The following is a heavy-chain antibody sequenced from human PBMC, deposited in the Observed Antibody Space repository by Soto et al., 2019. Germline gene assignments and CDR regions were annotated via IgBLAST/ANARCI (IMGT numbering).Heavy chain of an antibody. CDR3: ARGRGYCSGGSCPYYFDY. J-gene: IGHJ4*02. Sequence: QVQLVQSGAEVMKPGASVRVSCKASGYTFTSYDINWVRQATGQGLEWMGWMNPNSGNTGSAQKFQGRVTMTRNTSIRTAYMELSSLRSEDTAVYYCARGRGYCSGGSCPYYFDYWGQGTLVTVSS. D-gene: IGHD2-15*01. V-gene: IGHV1-8*01. CDR1: GYTFTSYD. CDR2: MNPNSGNT.